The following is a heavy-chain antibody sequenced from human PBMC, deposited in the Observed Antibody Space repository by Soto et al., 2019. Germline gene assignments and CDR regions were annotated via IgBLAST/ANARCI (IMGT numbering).Heavy chain of an antibody. Sequence: PGESLKISCKGSGYSFTSYWIGWVRQMPGKGLEWMGIIYPGDSDTRYSPSFQGQVTISADKSISTAYLQWSSLKASDTAMYYCARHGLHYYDSSGYNWFDPWGQGTLVTVSS. CDR3: ARHGLHYYDSSGYNWFDP. J-gene: IGHJ5*02. CDR1: GYSFTSYW. CDR2: IYPGDSDT. V-gene: IGHV5-51*01. D-gene: IGHD3-22*01.